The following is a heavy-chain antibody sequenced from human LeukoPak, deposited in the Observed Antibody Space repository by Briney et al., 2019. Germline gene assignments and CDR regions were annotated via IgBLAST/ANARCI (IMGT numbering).Heavy chain of an antibody. Sequence: SETLSLPCAVYGGSFSGYYWSWIRQPPGKGLEWIGEINHSGSTNYNPSLKSRVTISVDTSKNQFSLKLSSVTAADTAVYYCARDRWFDPWGQGTLVTVSS. CDR1: GGSFSGYY. CDR2: INHSGST. V-gene: IGHV4-34*01. J-gene: IGHJ5*02. CDR3: ARDRWFDP.